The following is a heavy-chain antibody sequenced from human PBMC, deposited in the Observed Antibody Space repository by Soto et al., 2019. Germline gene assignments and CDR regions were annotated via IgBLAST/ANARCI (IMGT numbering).Heavy chain of an antibody. V-gene: IGHV4-39*02. D-gene: IGHD2-15*01. J-gene: IGHJ4*02. CDR2: IYYIGNT. CDR1: GASISSSSSY. CDR3: GAQAYVAKGYHFET. Sequence: SETLSLTCAVSGASISSSSSYWGWIRQPPGKGLEWIGNIYYIGNTYYNPSLKSRVAISIDSSKTRFSLKLNSVTTADTAVYYCGAQAYVAKGYHFETWGQGNLVTVSS.